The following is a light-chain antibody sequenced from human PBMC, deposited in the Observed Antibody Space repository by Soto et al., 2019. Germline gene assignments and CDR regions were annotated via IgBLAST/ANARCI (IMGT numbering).Light chain of an antibody. J-gene: IGLJ3*02. CDR2: EVS. Sequence: QSALTQPASVSGSPGQSITISCTGTSSDVGGYNYVSWYQQHPGKAPKLMIYEVSNRPSGVSNRFSGSKSGNTASLTISGLQAEDEAEYYCSSYTSSSTRVFGVGTKLTVL. CDR3: SSYTSSSTRV. V-gene: IGLV2-14*01. CDR1: SSDVGGYNY.